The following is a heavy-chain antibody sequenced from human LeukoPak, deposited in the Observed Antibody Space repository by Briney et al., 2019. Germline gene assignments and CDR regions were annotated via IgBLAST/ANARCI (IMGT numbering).Heavy chain of an antibody. D-gene: IGHD1-26*01. CDR1: GYTFTSYD. V-gene: IGHV1-18*01. CDR2: ISTYNGNT. J-gene: IGHJ5*02. CDR3: ARDHSGNWFDP. Sequence: GASVKVSCKASGYTFTSYDISWVRQAPGQGLEWMGWISTYNGNTNYAQKLQGKVTMTTDTITTTAYVELRSLRSDDTAVYYCARDHSGNWFDPWGQGTLVTVSS.